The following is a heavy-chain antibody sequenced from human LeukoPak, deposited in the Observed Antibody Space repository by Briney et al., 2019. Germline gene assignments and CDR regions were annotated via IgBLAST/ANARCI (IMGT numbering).Heavy chain of an antibody. CDR1: GFTFSDYY. Sequence: PGGSLRLSCVASGFTFSDYYMSWIRQAPGKGLEWVSYISSSGSTIYYADSVKGRFTISRDNAKNSLYLQMSSLRAEDTAVYYCARERGGYDFWSGYTNGMDVWGQGTTINVSS. D-gene: IGHD3-3*01. V-gene: IGHV3-11*04. CDR3: ARERGGYDFWSGYTNGMDV. J-gene: IGHJ6*02. CDR2: ISSSGSTI.